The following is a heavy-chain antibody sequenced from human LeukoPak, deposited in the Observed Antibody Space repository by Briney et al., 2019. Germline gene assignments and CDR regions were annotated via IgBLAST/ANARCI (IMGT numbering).Heavy chain of an antibody. CDR1: GGSISTYY. J-gene: IGHJ5*02. D-gene: IGHD2-2*02. Sequence: PSETLSLTCSVSGGSISTYYWSWIRQSAAKGREWIGRIYKSGSSNYNPSLKRRVSMSVDSSKNHFSLNLTSVTAEDTAVYYCARDECPLWSISCHRGFDPWGQGLLATVSS. CDR3: ARDECPLWSISCHRGFDP. V-gene: IGHV4-4*07. CDR2: IYKSGSS.